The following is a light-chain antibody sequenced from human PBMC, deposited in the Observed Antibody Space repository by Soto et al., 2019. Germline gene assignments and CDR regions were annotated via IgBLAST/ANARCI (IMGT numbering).Light chain of an antibody. Sequence: QSALTQPASVSGSPGQSITISRTGTSSDVGGYNYVSWYQQHPGKAPKLMIYDVSNRPSGVSNRFSGSKSGNTASLTISGLQAEDEADYYCSSYTSSSTLFGTGTKVTV. J-gene: IGLJ1*01. CDR2: DVS. V-gene: IGLV2-14*01. CDR1: SSDVGGYNY. CDR3: SSYTSSSTL.